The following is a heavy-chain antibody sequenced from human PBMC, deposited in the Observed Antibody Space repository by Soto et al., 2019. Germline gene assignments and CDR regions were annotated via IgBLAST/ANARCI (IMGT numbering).Heavy chain of an antibody. CDR1: GFTFSNYW. Sequence: PGGSLRLSCAASGFTFSNYWMNWVRQAPGEGLMWVSRIDSDGSLITYADSVRGRFSISRDNAKNTLYLQMDSLRAEDTAMYYCARDLDTIMSIGYYYYGMDAWGQGTSVTVSS. CDR2: IDSDGSLI. D-gene: IGHD5-18*01. V-gene: IGHV3-74*03. CDR3: ARDLDTIMSIGYYYYGMDA. J-gene: IGHJ6*02.